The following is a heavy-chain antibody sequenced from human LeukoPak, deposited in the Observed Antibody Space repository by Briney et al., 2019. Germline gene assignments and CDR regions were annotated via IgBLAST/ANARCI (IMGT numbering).Heavy chain of an antibody. CDR1: VFTFSSYA. CDR2: ISNTGATT. Sequence: GGSLRLSCAGSVFTFSSYAISGVRQAPGRGRWGASPISNTGATTYAADTVKGRFTISRDNSRSTLYLQMNSLRAEDTALYYCAKDTSIGRYCTNGVCSPFDYWGQGTLVTVSS. D-gene: IGHD2-8*01. J-gene: IGHJ4*02. V-gene: IGHV3-23*01. CDR3: AKDTSIGRYCTNGVCSPFDY.